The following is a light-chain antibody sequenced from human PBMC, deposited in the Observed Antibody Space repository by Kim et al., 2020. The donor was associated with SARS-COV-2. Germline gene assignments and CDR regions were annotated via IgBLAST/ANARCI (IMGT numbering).Light chain of an antibody. CDR2: GVS. Sequence: EIVLTQSPGTLSLAPGVRATLPCRASQSIKTKYLAWYQQKSVLAPRLLIYGVSTRSTGIPDRFSGSGSGTDFTLTISRLEAEDFAMYYCQHYGGSYIFGQGTKLEI. J-gene: IGKJ2*01. CDR3: QHYGGSYI. CDR1: QSIKTKY. V-gene: IGKV3-20*01.